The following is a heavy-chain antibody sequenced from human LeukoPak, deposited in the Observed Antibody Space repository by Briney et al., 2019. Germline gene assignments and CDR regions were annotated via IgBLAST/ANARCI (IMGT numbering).Heavy chain of an antibody. V-gene: IGHV1-69*06. CDR3: ARDADGYCSGGSCYPRYPYVHWYFDL. CDR1: GYTFTSYA. CDR2: IIPIFGTA. J-gene: IGHJ2*01. D-gene: IGHD2-15*01. Sequence: ASVKVSCKASGYTFTSYAMNWVRQAPGQGLEWMGGIIPIFGTANYAQKFQGRVTITADKSTSTAYMELSSLRSEDTAVYYCARDADGYCSGGSCYPRYPYVHWYFDLWGRGTLVTVSS.